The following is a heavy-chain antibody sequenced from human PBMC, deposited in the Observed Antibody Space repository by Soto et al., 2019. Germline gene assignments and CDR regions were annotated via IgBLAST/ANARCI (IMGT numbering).Heavy chain of an antibody. CDR3: ARLATGSSWKYYYYGMDV. D-gene: IGHD6-13*01. V-gene: IGHV5-51*01. J-gene: IGHJ6*02. Sequence: PGESLKISCKGSGYSFTSYWIGWVRQMPGKGLEWMGIIYPGDSDTRYSPSFQGQVTISADKSISTAYLQWSSLKASDTAMYYCARLATGSSWKYYYYGMDVWGQGTTVTVSS. CDR2: IYPGDSDT. CDR1: GYSFTSYW.